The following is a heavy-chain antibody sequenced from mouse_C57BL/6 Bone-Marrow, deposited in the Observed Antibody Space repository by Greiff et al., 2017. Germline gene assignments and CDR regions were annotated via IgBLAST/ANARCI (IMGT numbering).Heavy chain of an antibody. CDR2: FYPGNGYT. CDR3: ARDLYY. CDR1: GYTFTTYA. D-gene: IGHD6-1*01. V-gene: IGHV1-58*01. J-gene: IGHJ4*01. Sequence: EVQLQQSGAELVKPGSSVKMSCKTSGYTFTTYAIHWVKQRPGQGLEWIGYFYPGNGYTKYNEKFKGKATLTSDTSSSTAYMQLSSLTSEDSAIYFCARDLYYWGQGTSVTVSS.